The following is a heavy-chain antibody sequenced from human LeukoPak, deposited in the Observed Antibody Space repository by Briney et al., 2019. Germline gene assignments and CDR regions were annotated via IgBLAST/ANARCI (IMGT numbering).Heavy chain of an antibody. Sequence: ASVKVSCKASGYTFTGYDINWVRQATGQGLEWMGWMNPNSGNTGYAQKFQGRVTMTRNTSISTAYMELSSLRSEDTAVYYCARGHNYDILTGYYRSYYYYYGMDVWGQGTTVTVSS. CDR2: MNPNSGNT. CDR1: GYTFTGYD. J-gene: IGHJ6*02. V-gene: IGHV1-8*01. D-gene: IGHD3-9*01. CDR3: ARGHNYDILTGYYRSYYYYYGMDV.